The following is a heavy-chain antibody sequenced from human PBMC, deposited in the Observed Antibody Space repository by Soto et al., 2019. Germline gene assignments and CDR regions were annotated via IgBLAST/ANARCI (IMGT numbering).Heavy chain of an antibody. CDR1: DFSFTHHA. CDR3: AKQMGTWVDTAIGF. Sequence: HPGGSLRLSCVAPDFSFTHHAMTWVRLPPGKGLQWVAALSHDGGNIYYRDSVRGRFTISRDNSKNTLYLQMHSLKAEDTAVYFCAKQMGTWVDTAIGFWGQGTQVTVSS. J-gene: IGHJ4*02. V-gene: IGHV3-23*01. D-gene: IGHD1-1*01. CDR2: LSHDGGNI.